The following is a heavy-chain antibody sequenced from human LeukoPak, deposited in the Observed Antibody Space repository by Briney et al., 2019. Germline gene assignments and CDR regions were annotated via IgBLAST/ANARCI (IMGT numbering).Heavy chain of an antibody. CDR3: ARGWETGIDY. Sequence: ASVTVSFKASGYTFTNYGISWVRQARGQGGEGMGWISAYNGNTNYAQKLQGKVTMTTDTSTSTAYMELRSLRSDDTAVYYCARGWETGIDYWGQGTLVTVSS. CDR1: GYTFTNYG. J-gene: IGHJ4*02. V-gene: IGHV1-18*01. CDR2: ISAYNGNT. D-gene: IGHD1-1*01.